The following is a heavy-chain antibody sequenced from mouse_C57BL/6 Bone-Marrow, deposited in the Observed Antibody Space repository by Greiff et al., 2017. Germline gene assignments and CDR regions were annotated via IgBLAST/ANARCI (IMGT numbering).Heavy chain of an antibody. D-gene: IGHD4-1*02. CDR2: IYPGSGNT. Sequence: VQRVESGAELVRPGASVKLSCKASGYTFTDYYINWVKQRPGQGLEWIARIYPGSGNTYYNEKFKGKATLTAEKSSSTAYMQLSSLTSEDSAVYFCASQLGLSWFAYWGQGTLVTVSA. CDR3: ASQLGLSWFAY. J-gene: IGHJ3*01. CDR1: GYTFTDYY. V-gene: IGHV1-76*01.